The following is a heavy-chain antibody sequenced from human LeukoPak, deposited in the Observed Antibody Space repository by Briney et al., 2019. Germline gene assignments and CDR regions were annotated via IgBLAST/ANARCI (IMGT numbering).Heavy chain of an antibody. J-gene: IGHJ4*02. CDR2: INPNSGGT. CDR3: ARDLGYYGSEFDY. Sequence: ASVEVSCKASGYTFTSYYMHWVRQAPGQGLEWMGWINPNSGGTNYAQKFQGRVTMTRDTSISTAYMELSRLRSDDTAVYYCARDLGYYGSEFDYWGQGTLVTVSS. D-gene: IGHD3-10*01. V-gene: IGHV1-2*02. CDR1: GYTFTSYY.